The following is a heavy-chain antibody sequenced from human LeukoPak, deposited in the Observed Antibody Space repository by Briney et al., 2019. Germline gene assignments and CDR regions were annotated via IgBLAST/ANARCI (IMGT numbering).Heavy chain of an antibody. CDR2: IYYSGST. V-gene: IGHV4-59*12. Sequence: PSETLSLTCTVSGGSISSYYWSWIRQPPGKGLEWIGYIYYSGSTNYNPSLKSRVTISVDTSKNQFSLKLSSVTAADTAVYYCARAPGWYFDLWGRGTLVTVSS. J-gene: IGHJ2*01. CDR3: ARAPGWYFDL. CDR1: GGSISSYY.